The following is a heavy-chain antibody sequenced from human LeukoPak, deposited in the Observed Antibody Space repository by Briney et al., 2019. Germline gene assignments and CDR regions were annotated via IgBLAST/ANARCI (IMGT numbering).Heavy chain of an antibody. J-gene: IGHJ4*02. Sequence: PGGSLRLSCAASGFTFSSYTMNWVRQAPGKGREWVSSISSSSTYIYYADSVKGRFTISRDNAKNSVYLQMNSLRADDTAVYYCARDRVGGQGTLVTVSS. V-gene: IGHV3-21*01. CDR2: ISSSSTYI. CDR1: GFTFSSYT. CDR3: ARDRV.